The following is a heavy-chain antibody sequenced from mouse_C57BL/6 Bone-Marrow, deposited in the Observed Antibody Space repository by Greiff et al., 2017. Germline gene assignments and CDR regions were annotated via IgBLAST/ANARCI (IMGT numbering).Heavy chain of an antibody. CDR2: IHPNSGST. V-gene: IGHV1-64*01. CDR3: ARWGLLRWYFDV. Sequence: QVQLKQPGAELVKPGASVKLSYWMHWVKQRPGQGLEWIGMIHPNSGSTNYNEKFKSKATLTVDKSSSTAYMQLSSLTSEDSAVYYCARWGLLRWYFDVWGTGTTVTVSS. CDR1: W. D-gene: IGHD1-1*01. J-gene: IGHJ1*03.